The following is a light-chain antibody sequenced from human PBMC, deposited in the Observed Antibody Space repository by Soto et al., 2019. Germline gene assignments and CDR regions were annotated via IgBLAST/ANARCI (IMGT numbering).Light chain of an antibody. CDR2: DVS. J-gene: IGLJ2*01. CDR1: SSDVGGYNY. V-gene: IGLV2-14*01. Sequence: QSALTQPASVSGSPGQSITISCTGTSSDVGGYNYVSWYQANPGRAPKLIIYDVSNWPSGISNRFSGSKSGNTASLTISGLQAEDEADYYCSSYTSSGTLVVFGGGTKLTVL. CDR3: SSYTSSGTLVV.